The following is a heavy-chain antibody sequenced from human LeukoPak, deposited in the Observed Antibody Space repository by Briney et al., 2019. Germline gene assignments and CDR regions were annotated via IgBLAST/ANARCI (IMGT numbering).Heavy chain of an antibody. CDR3: ARDRRCGGSGGRRICEEYFALDV. CDR1: DFKFSEFR. CDR2: IEDDGSER. V-gene: IGHV3-7*01. J-gene: IGHJ6*02. D-gene: IGHD2-15*01. Sequence: PGGSLRLSCAASDFKFSEFRMSWVRQAPGKGPEWVATIEDDGSERYYVDSVKGRFTISRDNAENLLYLHMNSLTVEDTAVYYCARDRRCGGSGGRRICEEYFALDVWGQGTTVTVSS.